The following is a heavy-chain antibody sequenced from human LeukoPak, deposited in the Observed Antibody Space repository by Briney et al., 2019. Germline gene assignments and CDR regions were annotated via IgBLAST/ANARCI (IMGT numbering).Heavy chain of an antibody. CDR3: ARPRGGIFPN. CDR2: INHSGST. Sequence: SETLSLNCAVYGGSFSGYYWSWIRQPPGKGLEWIGEINHSGSTNYNQSLKSRVTISVDTSKNQFSLKLSSVTAADTAVYYCARPRGGIFPNWGQGTLVTVSS. V-gene: IGHV4-34*01. J-gene: IGHJ4*02. D-gene: IGHD6-13*01. CDR1: GGSFSGYY.